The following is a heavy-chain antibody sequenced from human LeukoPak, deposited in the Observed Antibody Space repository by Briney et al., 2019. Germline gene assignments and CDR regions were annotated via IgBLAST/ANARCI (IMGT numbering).Heavy chain of an antibody. CDR2: IYHSGST. CDR1: GRSITRGGYY. V-gene: IGHV4-31*03. J-gene: IGHJ6*03. CDR3: ARVPMGASYYYMDV. D-gene: IGHD1-26*01. Sequence: SQTLSLTCTVSGRSITRGGYYWSWIRQHPGKGLEWIGYIYHSGSTYYSPSLKSRITISVDTSKNQFSLSLSSVTAADTAVYYCARVPMGASYYYMDVWGKGTTVTVSS.